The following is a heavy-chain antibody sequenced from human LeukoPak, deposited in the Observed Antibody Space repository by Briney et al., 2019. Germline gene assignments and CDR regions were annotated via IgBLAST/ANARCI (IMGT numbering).Heavy chain of an antibody. CDR2: ISWNSGSI. J-gene: IGHJ5*02. CDR1: GFTFDDYA. V-gene: IGHV3-9*01. CDR3: AKASSVLGWFDP. D-gene: IGHD5/OR15-5a*01. Sequence: GRSLRLSCAASGFTFDDYAMHWVRQAPGKGLEWVSGISWNSGSIGYADSVKGRFTISRDNAKNSLYLQMNSLRAEDTALYYCAKASSVLGWFDPWGQGTLVTVSS.